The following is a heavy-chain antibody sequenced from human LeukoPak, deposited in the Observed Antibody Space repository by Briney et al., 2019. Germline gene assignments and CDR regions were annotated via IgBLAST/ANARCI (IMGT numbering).Heavy chain of an antibody. CDR1: GGTFSSYA. CDR3: AAVNITMVRGVIVGLDY. J-gene: IGHJ4*02. Sequence: GASVKVSCKASGGTFSSYAISWVRQAPGQGLEWMGGIIPIFGTANYAQKFQGRVTITADKSTSTAYMELSSLRSEDTAVYYCAAVNITMVRGVIVGLDYWGQGTLVTVSS. V-gene: IGHV1-69*06. D-gene: IGHD3-10*01. CDR2: IIPIFGTA.